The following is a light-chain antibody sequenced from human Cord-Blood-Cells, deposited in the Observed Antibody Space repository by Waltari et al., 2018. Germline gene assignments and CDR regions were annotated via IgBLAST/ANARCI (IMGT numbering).Light chain of an antibody. Sequence: SSELTQDPAVSVALGQTVRITCQGDSLRSYHASWYQQKPGQAPVLVIYGKNNRPSGIPDRFSGSSSGNTASLTITGAQAEDEADYYCNSRDSSGNHPFYVFGTGTKVTVL. CDR2: GKN. CDR1: SLRSYH. J-gene: IGLJ1*01. CDR3: NSRDSSGNHPFYV. V-gene: IGLV3-19*01.